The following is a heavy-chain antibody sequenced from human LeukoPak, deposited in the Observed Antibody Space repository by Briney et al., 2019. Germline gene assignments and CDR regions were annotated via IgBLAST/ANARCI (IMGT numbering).Heavy chain of an antibody. CDR1: GYTFTSYD. V-gene: IGHV1-8*03. Sequence: ASVKVSCKASGYTFTSYDINWVRQATGQGVEWMGWMNPNSGNTGYAQKFQGRVTITRNTSISTAYMELSSLRSEDTAVYYCARVNFDYGDYVVSNWFDPWGQGTLVTVSS. CDR3: ARVNFDYGDYVVSNWFDP. D-gene: IGHD4-17*01. J-gene: IGHJ5*02. CDR2: MNPNSGNT.